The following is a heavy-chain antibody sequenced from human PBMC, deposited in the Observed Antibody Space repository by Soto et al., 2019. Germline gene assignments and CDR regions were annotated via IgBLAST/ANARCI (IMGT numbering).Heavy chain of an antibody. CDR3: ARLFSHYGTLGALQWLAHFDY. D-gene: IGHD6-19*01. J-gene: IGHJ4*02. Sequence: GGSLRLSCAASGFTFSSYAMHWVRQAPGKGLEWVAVISYDGSNKYYADSVKGRFTISRDNSKNTLYLQMNSLRAEDTAVYYCARLFSHYGTLGALQWLAHFDYWGRGTLVTVS. CDR1: GFTFSSYA. V-gene: IGHV3-30-3*01. CDR2: ISYDGSNK.